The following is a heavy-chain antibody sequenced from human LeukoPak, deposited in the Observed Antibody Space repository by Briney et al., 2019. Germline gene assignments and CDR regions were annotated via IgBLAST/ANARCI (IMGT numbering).Heavy chain of an antibody. D-gene: IGHD4-11*01. J-gene: IGHJ4*02. CDR2: IYYSGST. V-gene: IGHV4-31*03. Sequence: PSETLSLTCTASGDSISSGGYYWSWIRQHPGKGLEWIGYIYYSGSTYYNPSLKSRITISVDTSKTQFSLKLSSVTAADTAVYYCARDRVRGNSNPFFDYWGQGTLVTVSS. CDR3: ARDRVRGNSNPFFDY. CDR1: GDSISSGGYY.